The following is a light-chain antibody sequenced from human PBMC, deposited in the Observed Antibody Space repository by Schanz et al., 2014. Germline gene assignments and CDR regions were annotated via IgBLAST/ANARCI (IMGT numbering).Light chain of an antibody. V-gene: IGKV3-15*01. J-gene: IGKJ1*01. Sequence: EIVMTQSPATLAVSPGERATLSCRASQSVTSSLAWYQQKPGQAPRLLIHGASTRATGIPARFSGSGSGTEFTLTISSLQSEDFAVYYCQQYDSSLTWTFGQGTKLEI. CDR1: QSVTSS. CDR3: QQYDSSLTWT. CDR2: GAS.